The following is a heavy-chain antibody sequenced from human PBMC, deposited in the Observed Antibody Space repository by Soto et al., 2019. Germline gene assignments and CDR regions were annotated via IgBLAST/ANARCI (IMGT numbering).Heavy chain of an antibody. CDR2: INHSGST. V-gene: IGHV4-34*01. CDR1: GWSFSGYY. CDR3: ARGLQDDGVATIEWVQFDY. J-gene: IGHJ4*02. Sequence: SETLSLTCAFYGWSFSGYYWSWIRQPPGKGLEWIGEINHSGSTNYNPSLKSRVTISVDTSKNQFSLKLSSVTAADTAVYYCARGLQDDGVATIEWVQFDYWGQGTLVTVSS. D-gene: IGHD5-12*01.